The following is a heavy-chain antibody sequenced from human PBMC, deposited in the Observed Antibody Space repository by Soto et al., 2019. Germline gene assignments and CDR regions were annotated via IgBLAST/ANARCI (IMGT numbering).Heavy chain of an antibody. CDR2: IYWDDDK. CDR1: GFSLTNSGVG. V-gene: IGHV2-5*02. D-gene: IGHD6-13*01. J-gene: IGHJ5*02. CDR3: EHMSPYTSSWYVVFDP. Sequence: QITLKEYGPTVVTPTQTLTLTCTFSGFSLTNSGVGVGWLSPPPGKALEWLALIYWDDDKRYSPSLKSRLTSTKDTSNNPVFLTMTKIDPADTATYYCEHMSPYTSSWYVVFDPWGQGTLGTVSS.